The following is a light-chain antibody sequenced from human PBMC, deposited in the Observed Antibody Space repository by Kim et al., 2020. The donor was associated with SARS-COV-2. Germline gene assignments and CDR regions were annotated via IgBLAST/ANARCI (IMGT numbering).Light chain of an antibody. Sequence: GQTVRLKCKSDSLRIYYTSWNQQKPGQAHVLIIYGKNNPPSGIPDRFSGSSSGNTASLTITGAQAEDEADYYCNSRDSSGNHLVFGGGTQLTVL. J-gene: IGLJ3*02. V-gene: IGLV3-19*01. CDR3: NSRDSSGNHLV. CDR2: GKN. CDR1: SLRIYY.